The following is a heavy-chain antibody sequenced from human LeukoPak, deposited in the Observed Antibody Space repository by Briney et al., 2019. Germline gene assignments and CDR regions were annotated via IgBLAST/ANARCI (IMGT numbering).Heavy chain of an antibody. D-gene: IGHD3-9*01. J-gene: IGHJ4*02. Sequence: PGASLRLSCAASGFTFSNYAMSWVRQAPGKGLEWVSAIVGSGSSTYYADSVKGRFTISRGNSKNTLYLQLNRLRAEDTAVYYCAKWGDYDILTGYYDSDYWGQGTLVTVSS. CDR3: AKWGDYDILTGYYDSDY. CDR2: IVGSGSST. CDR1: GFTFSNYA. V-gene: IGHV3-23*01.